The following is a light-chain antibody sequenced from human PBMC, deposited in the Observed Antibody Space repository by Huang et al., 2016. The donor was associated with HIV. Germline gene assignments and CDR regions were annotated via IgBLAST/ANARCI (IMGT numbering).Light chain of an antibody. V-gene: IGKV1-6*01. CDR1: QDIRND. CDR3: LQDYNYPRT. Sequence: AIQMTKAPSSLSASVGDRVTITCRARQDIRNDLGWYQHKPGKPPKLLIFDAFILQSGVPSRFNAIGSGTDFTLTISNLQPEDFATYYCLQDYNYPRTFGQGTNLEIK. CDR2: DAF. J-gene: IGKJ2*01.